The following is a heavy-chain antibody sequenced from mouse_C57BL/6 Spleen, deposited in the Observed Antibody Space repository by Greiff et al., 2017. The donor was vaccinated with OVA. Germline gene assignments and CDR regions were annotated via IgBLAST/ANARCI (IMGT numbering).Heavy chain of an antibody. CDR3: ARGSWDSYWYFDV. J-gene: IGHJ1*03. D-gene: IGHD1-1*02. V-gene: IGHV14-3*01. Sequence: VHVKQSVAELVRPGASVKLSCTASGFNIKNTYMHWVKQRPEQGLEWIGRIDPANGNTKYAPKFQGKATITADTSSNTAYLQLSSLTSEDTAIYYCARGSWDSYWYFDVWGTGTTVTVSS. CDR2: IDPANGNT. CDR1: GFNIKNTY.